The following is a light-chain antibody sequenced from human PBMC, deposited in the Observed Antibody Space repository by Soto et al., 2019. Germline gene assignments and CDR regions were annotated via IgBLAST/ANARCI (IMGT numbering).Light chain of an antibody. CDR3: SSYTSISTYV. V-gene: IGLV2-14*03. CDR2: DVS. CDR1: SSDVGGYDF. Sequence: QSALTQPASVSGSPGQSITISCTGTSSDVGGYDFVSWYQHHPGKAPRLMIYDVSHRPSGVSDRFSASKSGNTASLTISGLLAEDEADYYCSSYTSISTYVFGTGTQLTVL. J-gene: IGLJ1*01.